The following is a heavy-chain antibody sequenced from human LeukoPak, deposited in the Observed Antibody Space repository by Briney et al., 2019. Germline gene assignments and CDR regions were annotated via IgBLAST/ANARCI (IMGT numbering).Heavy chain of an antibody. CDR1: GYTFTSYY. CDR3: ARDGSDFWSGKHYYYYYMDV. D-gene: IGHD3-3*01. Sequence: ASVKVSCKASGYTFTSYYLHWVRQAPGQGLEWMGIINPSDGSTTYARKFQGRVTLTRDMSTSTVYVELRSLRSDDTAVYYCARDGSDFWSGKHYYYYYMDVWGKGTTVTVSS. J-gene: IGHJ6*03. V-gene: IGHV1-46*01. CDR2: INPSDGST.